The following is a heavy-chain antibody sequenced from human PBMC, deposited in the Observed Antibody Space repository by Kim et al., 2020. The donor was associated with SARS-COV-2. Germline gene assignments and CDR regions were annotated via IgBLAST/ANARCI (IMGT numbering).Heavy chain of an antibody. V-gene: IGHV1-8*01. CDR2: MNPNSGNT. CDR3: AQRVHSSDWYAAFDI. CDR1: GYTFTSYD. Sequence: ASVKVSCKASGYTFTSYDINWVRQATGQGLEWMGWMNPNSGNTGYAQKFQGRVTMTRDTSINTAYVELSSLRSDDTAVYYCAQRVHSSDWYAAFDIWGQGTMVTVSS. D-gene: IGHD6-13*01. J-gene: IGHJ3*02.